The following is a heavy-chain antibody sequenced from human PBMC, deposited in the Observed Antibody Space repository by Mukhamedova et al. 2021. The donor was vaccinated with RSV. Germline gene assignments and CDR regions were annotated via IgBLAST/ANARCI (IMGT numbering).Heavy chain of an antibody. CDR3: TVVVITTTKRPFDY. V-gene: IGHV3-15*01. CDR2: IKSKTDGGTT. J-gene: IGHJ4*02. D-gene: IGHD3-22*01. Sequence: QAPGKGLEWVGRIKSKTDGGTTDYAAPVKGRFTISRDDSKNTLYLQMNSLKTEDTAMYYCTVVVITTTKRPFDYWGQG.